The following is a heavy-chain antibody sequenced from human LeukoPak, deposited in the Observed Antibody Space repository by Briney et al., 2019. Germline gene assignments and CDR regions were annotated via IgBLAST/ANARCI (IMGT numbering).Heavy chain of an antibody. J-gene: IGHJ4*02. V-gene: IGHV3-23*01. D-gene: IGHD2-2*01. CDR1: GFTFSSYA. CDR2: ISGSGGST. Sequence: GGSLRLSCAASGFTFSSYAMSWVRQAPGKGLEWVSAISGSGGSTYYADSVKGRFTISRDNAKNSLYLQMNSLRAEDTAVYYCARVKDDCSSTSCYRLGLFDYWGQGTLVTVSS. CDR3: ARVKDDCSSTSCYRLGLFDY.